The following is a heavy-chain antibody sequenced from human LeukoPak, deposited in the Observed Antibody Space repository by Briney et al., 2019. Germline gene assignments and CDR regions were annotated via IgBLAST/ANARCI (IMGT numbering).Heavy chain of an antibody. J-gene: IGHJ5*02. CDR2: ITPNSGGT. D-gene: IGHD2-2*01. Sequence: ASVKVSCEASGYTFTGYYMHWVRQAPGQGLEWMGCITPNSGGTNYAQKFQGRVTMTRDTSISTAYMELSRLRSDDTAVYYCAIAPYCSSTSCLNWFDPWGQGTLVTVSS. CDR3: AIAPYCSSTSCLNWFDP. CDR1: GYTFTGYY. V-gene: IGHV1-2*02.